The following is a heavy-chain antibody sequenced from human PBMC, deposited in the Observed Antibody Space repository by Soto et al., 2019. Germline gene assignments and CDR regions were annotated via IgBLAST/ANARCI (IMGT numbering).Heavy chain of an antibody. CDR3: ARRYGWAFDI. V-gene: IGHV4-59*08. CDR2: IYYSGIT. D-gene: IGHD3-16*01. CDR1: GGSISSYY. Sequence: QVQLQESGPGLVKPSETLSLTCTVSGGSISSYYWSWIRQPPGKGLEWIGYIYYSGITNYNPSLKSRFPISVDTSKNQFSLKLSSVTAADTDVYYCARRYGWAFDIWGQGTMVTVSS. J-gene: IGHJ3*02.